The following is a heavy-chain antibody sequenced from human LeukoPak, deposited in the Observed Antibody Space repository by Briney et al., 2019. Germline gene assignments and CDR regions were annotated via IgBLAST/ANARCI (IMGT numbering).Heavy chain of an antibody. V-gene: IGHV3-7*01. CDR2: IKQDGSEK. Sequence: PGGSLRLSCAASEFTFFTYSMSWVRQAPGKGLEWVANIKQDGSEKYYVDSVKGRFTISRDNAKNSLCLQMNSLRAEDTAVYYCARDKVGTGATHLDYWGQGALVTVSS. CDR3: ARDKVGTGATHLDY. D-gene: IGHD1-26*01. CDR1: EFTFFTYS. J-gene: IGHJ4*02.